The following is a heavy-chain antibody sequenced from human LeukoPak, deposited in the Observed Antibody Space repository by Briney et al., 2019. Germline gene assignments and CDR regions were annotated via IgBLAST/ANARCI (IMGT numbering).Heavy chain of an antibody. CDR3: AKDRFVVVTRGFDY. CDR2: ISYDGSNK. CDR1: GFTFSSHA. V-gene: IGHV3-30*04. Sequence: PGGSLRLSCAASGFTFSSHAMHWVRQAPGKGLEWVAVISYDGSNKYYADSVKGRFTISRDNSKNTLYLQMNSLRAEDTAVYYCAKDRFVVVTRGFDYWGQGTLVTVSS. D-gene: IGHD3-22*01. J-gene: IGHJ4*02.